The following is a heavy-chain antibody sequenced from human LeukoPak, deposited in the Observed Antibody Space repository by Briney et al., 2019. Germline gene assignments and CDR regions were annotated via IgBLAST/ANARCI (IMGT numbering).Heavy chain of an antibody. CDR3: AVREGASYSGRFDY. Sequence: GGSLRLSCAPSGFTFSNYAMNWVRQAPGKGLEWVSVISGSGGVTFYADSMKGRFTISRDNTKNTLYLQMNSLRAEDTAVYFCAVREGASYSGRFDYWGQGTLVTVSS. J-gene: IGHJ4*02. CDR2: ISGSGGVT. CDR1: GFTFSNYA. V-gene: IGHV3-23*01. D-gene: IGHD1-26*01.